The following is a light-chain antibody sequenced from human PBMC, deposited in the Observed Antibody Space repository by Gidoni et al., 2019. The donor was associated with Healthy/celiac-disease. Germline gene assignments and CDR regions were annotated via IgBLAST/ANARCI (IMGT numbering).Light chain of an antibody. V-gene: IGKV1-33*01. CDR2: DAS. CDR1: QDISNY. Sequence: DIQMTQSPSSLPASVGDRVTITCQASQDISNYLNWYQQKPGKAPKLLIYDASNWETGVPSRFSGSGSGTDFTFTISSLQPEDIATYYCQQYDNLPLTFGGGTKVEIK. CDR3: QQYDNLPLT. J-gene: IGKJ4*01.